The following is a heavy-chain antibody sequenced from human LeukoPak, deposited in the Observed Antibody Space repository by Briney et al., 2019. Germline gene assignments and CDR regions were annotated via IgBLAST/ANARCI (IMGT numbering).Heavy chain of an antibody. V-gene: IGHV4-59*01. CDR2: IYYSGNT. CDR1: GGSISSYY. Sequence: PSETLSLTCTVSGGSISSYYWSWIRQPPGKGLEWIGYIYYSGNTNYNPSLKSRVTISVDTSKDQFSLKLSSVTAADTAVYYCARGPRITPRTMGPRGGQFDYWGQGTLVTGSS. CDR3: ARGPRITPRTMGPRGGQFDY. D-gene: IGHD4-23*01. J-gene: IGHJ4*02.